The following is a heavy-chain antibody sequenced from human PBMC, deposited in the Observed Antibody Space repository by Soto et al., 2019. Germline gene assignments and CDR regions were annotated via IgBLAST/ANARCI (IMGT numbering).Heavy chain of an antibody. D-gene: IGHD3-22*01. CDR2: ISAYNGDT. J-gene: IGHJ4*02. CDR1: GYTFRSYG. Sequence: ASVKVSCKASGYTFRSYGISWVRQAPGQGLEWVGWISAYNGDTHYAPKFQDRITLTTETSTDTAYMELRSLRLDDTAVYYCARDWSRYYDTSGLIWWSRGQGSLGTV. V-gene: IGHV1-18*04. CDR3: ARDWSRYYDTSGLIWWS.